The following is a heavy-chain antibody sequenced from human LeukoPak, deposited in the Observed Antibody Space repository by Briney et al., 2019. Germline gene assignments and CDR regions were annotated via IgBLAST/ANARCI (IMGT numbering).Heavy chain of an antibody. Sequence: PGRSLRLSCAASESTFITYAMNCGRQAPGKGREWGATISGSGRSTYYADSVKGRFTISRDNSKHTRFLQMASLRAEDTAVYYCVKASSSSWSSFDYWGQGTLVTVSS. D-gene: IGHD6-13*01. V-gene: IGHV3-23*01. CDR3: VKASSSSWSSFDY. CDR2: ISGSGRST. J-gene: IGHJ4*02. CDR1: ESTFITYA.